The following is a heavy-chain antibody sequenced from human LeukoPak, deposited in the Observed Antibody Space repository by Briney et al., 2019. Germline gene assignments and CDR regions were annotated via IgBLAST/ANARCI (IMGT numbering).Heavy chain of an antibody. CDR1: GFTFSSYA. CDR3: ARSYSSTPQYYYYYYMDV. V-gene: IGHV3-30-3*01. Sequence: GGSLRLSCAASGFTFSSYAMHWVRQAPGKGLEWVAVISYDGSNKYYADSVKGRFTISRDNSKNTLYLQMNSLRAEDTAVYYCARSYSSTPQYYYYYYMDVWGKGTTVTVSS. CDR2: ISYDGSNK. D-gene: IGHD6-13*01. J-gene: IGHJ6*03.